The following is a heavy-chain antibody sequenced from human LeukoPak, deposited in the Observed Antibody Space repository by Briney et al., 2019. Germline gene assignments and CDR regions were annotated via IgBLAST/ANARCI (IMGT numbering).Heavy chain of an antibody. Sequence: SETLSLTCTDSGGSISSYYWSWIRQPPGKGLEWIGYIYYSGSTNYNPSLKSRVTISVDTSKNQFSLKLSSVTAADTAVYYCARGAWSYGLDYWGQGTLVTVSS. CDR1: GGSISSYY. J-gene: IGHJ4*02. V-gene: IGHV4-59*01. D-gene: IGHD5-18*01. CDR3: ARGAWSYGLDY. CDR2: IYYSGST.